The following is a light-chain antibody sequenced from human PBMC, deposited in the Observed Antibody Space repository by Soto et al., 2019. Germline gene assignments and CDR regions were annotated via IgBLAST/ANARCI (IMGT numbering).Light chain of an antibody. CDR1: SSNIGAPYD. V-gene: IGLV1-40*01. CDR2: GNS. Sequence: QSVLTQPPSVSGAPGQRVTISCTGSSSNIGAPYDVHWYQQLPGTAPKLLIYGNSNRPSGVPDRFSGSRSGTSASLAISGLQGDDEADYYCQSYDRSLSGWVFGGGTKVTVL. CDR3: QSYDRSLSGWV. J-gene: IGLJ3*02.